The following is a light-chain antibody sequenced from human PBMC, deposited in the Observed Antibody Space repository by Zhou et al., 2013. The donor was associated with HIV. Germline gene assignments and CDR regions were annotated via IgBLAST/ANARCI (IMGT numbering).Light chain of an antibody. CDR2: GAS. V-gene: IGKV3-15*01. Sequence: EIVMTQSPATLSVSPGERATLSCRASQSVSSNLAWYQQKPGQAPRLLIYGASTRAAGIPARFSGSGSGTEFALTISNMQSEDFAVYYCQPYNNWPLITFGQGTRLDI. CDR1: QSVSSN. J-gene: IGKJ5*01. CDR3: QPYNNWPLIT.